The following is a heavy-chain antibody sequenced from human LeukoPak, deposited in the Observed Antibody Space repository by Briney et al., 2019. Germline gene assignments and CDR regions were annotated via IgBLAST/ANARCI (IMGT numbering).Heavy chain of an antibody. CDR1: GFTFSSYW. V-gene: IGHV3-74*01. CDR3: ARAGANLRSSGYLY. CDR2: INSDGSST. J-gene: IGHJ4*02. D-gene: IGHD3-22*01. Sequence: PGGSLRLSCAASGFTFSSYWMHWVRQAPGKGLVWVPRINSDGSSTSYADSVKGRFTISRDNAKNTLYLQMNSLRAEDMAVYYCARAGANLRSSGYLYWGQGTLVTVSS.